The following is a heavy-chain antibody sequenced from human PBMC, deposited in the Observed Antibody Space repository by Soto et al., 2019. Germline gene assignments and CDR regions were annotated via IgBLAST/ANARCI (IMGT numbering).Heavy chain of an antibody. J-gene: IGHJ4*02. V-gene: IGHV3-9*01. D-gene: IGHD3-9*01. CDR1: GLTFDDYA. CDR3: ASGRGYDILTGYYRYFDY. Sequence: EVQLVESGGGLVQSGKSLRLSCAASGLTFDDYAMHWVRQAPGKDLEWVSGISWNSGSIGYADSVKGRFTISRDNAKNSLYLQMNSRRAGDTALYYCASGRGYDILTGYYRYFDYGGQGTLVTVSS. CDR2: ISWNSGSI.